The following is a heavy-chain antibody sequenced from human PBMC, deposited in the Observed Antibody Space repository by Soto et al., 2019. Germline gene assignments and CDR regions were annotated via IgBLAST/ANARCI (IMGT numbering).Heavy chain of an antibody. J-gene: IGHJ6*02. Sequence: SETLSLTCTVYGDSITNNHCLTWFRHSPGKGPEMIGEIYHTGHANYNPSLNSRVAISVDKSKNQFSLTLNSVTAADTAVYYCASKLGPYYYGLDVWGQGTTVTVSS. CDR1: GDSITNNHC. CDR3: ASKLGPYYYGLDV. V-gene: IGHV4-4*02. D-gene: IGHD3-16*01. CDR2: IYHTGHA.